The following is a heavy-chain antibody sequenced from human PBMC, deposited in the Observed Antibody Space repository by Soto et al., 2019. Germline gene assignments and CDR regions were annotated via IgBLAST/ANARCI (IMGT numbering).Heavy chain of an antibody. J-gene: IGHJ4*02. Sequence: QEQLVESGGGVVQPGRSLRLSCAASGLTFSRYGMHWVRQAPGKGLEWAAHISYDGSNKHYAESVKGRFTISRDSSKNTLYLQMNSLRAEDTAVYYCVKDTYFYDSSGYYIFVYWGQGTLVAVSS. CDR1: GLTFSRYG. CDR3: VKDTYFYDSSGYYIFVY. D-gene: IGHD3-22*01. V-gene: IGHV3-30*18. CDR2: ISYDGSNK.